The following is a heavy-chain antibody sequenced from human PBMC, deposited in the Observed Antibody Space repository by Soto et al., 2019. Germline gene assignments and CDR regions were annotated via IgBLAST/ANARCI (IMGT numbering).Heavy chain of an antibody. V-gene: IGHV2-5*02. Sequence: QITLKESGPPLVKPTQTLTLTCTFSGFSLSTSGVGVGWIRQPPGKALEWLALIYWDDDKRYSPSLKSRLTITKDTSKNQVVLTMTNMDPVDTATYYCARDSSGWTGFDYWGQGTLVTISS. CDR3: ARDSSGWTGFDY. CDR1: GFSLSTSGVG. CDR2: IYWDDDK. J-gene: IGHJ4*02. D-gene: IGHD6-19*01.